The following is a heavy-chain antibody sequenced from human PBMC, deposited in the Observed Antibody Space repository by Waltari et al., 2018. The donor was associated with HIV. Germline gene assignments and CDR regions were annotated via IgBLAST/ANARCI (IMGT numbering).Heavy chain of an antibody. V-gene: IGHV1-18*01. CDR1: GYTFSAYA. CDR2: TNNYDDQT. D-gene: IGHD3-10*01. J-gene: IGHJ6*02. CDR3: ARGVALVRGVKIRGHMDV. Sequence: VQLVQSGAEVKRPGASVRVSCTSSGYTFSAYAINWVRQAPGQGLEWMGWTNNYDDQTNFAEKFQGRVTMTTDTSKSTASMELRSLRSDHTAVYFCARGVALVRGVKIRGHMDVWGQGTTVTVSS.